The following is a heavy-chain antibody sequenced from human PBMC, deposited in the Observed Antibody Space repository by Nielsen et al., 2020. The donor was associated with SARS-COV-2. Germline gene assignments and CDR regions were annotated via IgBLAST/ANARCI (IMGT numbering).Heavy chain of an antibody. CDR3: ARRYFTNYPVNYYYYYGMDV. V-gene: IGHV1-18*01. Sequence: ASVKVSCKASGYTFTSYGISWVRQAPGQGLEWMGWISAYNGNTNYAQKLQGRVTMTTDTSTSTAYMELSSLRSEDTAVYYCARRYFTNYPVNYYYYYGMDVWGQGTTVTVSS. CDR1: GYTFTSYG. J-gene: IGHJ6*02. D-gene: IGHD1-7*01. CDR2: ISAYNGNT.